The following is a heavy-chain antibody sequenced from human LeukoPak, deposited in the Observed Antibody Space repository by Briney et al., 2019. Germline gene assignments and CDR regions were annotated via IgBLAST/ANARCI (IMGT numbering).Heavy chain of an antibody. J-gene: IGHJ4*02. CDR3: ARGIAVMADY. CDR2: IYYSGST. CDR1: GGSFSGYS. Sequence: SETLSLTCAVYGGSFSGYSWNWIRQPPGKGLEWIGYIYYSGSTNYNPSLKSRVTISVDTSKNQSSLKLSSVTAADTAVYYCARGIAVMADYWGQGTLVTVSS. D-gene: IGHD6-19*01. V-gene: IGHV4-59*01.